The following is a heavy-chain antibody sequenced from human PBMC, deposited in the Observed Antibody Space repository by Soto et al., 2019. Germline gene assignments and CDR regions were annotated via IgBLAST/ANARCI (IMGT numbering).Heavy chain of an antibody. CDR2: IIPIFGTA. D-gene: IGHD3-10*01. CDR1: GGTFSSYA. J-gene: IGHJ3*02. Sequence: SVKVSCKASGGTFSSYAISWVRQAPGQGLEWMGGIIPIFGTANYAQKFQGRVTITADESTSTAYMELSSLRSEDTAVYYCAGPFAPLGEHDAFDIWGPGTLVTVSS. CDR3: AGPFAPLGEHDAFDI. V-gene: IGHV1-69*13.